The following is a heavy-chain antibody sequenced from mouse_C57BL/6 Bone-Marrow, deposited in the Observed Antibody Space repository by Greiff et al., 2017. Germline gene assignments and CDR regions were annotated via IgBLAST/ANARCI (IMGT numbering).Heavy chain of an antibody. CDR3: ARDYGSKDYSMDY. V-gene: IGHV1-26*01. D-gene: IGHD1-1*01. Sequence: VQLQQSGPELVKPGASVKISCKASGYTFTDYYMHWVKQSHGKSLEWIGDINPNNGGTSYNQKFKGKATLTVDKSSSTAYMALRSLTSEDSAVYYCARDYGSKDYSMDYWGQGTSVTVSS. J-gene: IGHJ4*01. CDR2: INPNNGGT. CDR1: GYTFTDYY.